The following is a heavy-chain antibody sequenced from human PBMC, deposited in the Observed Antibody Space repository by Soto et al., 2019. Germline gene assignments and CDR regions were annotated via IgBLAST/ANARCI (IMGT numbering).Heavy chain of an antibody. CDR3: AKGVGPHYFYGMDV. V-gene: IGHV3-23*01. Sequence: EVQLLESGGGLVQPGGSLRVSCAASGFTFSSYAMSWVRQAPGKGLEWVSVISGGGGSTYYADSVKGRFTISRDNLKKQLYLQMNSLGAEDTAVHYCAKGVGPHYFYGMDVWGQGTTVTVSS. J-gene: IGHJ6*02. D-gene: IGHD2-15*01. CDR2: ISGGGGST. CDR1: GFTFSSYA.